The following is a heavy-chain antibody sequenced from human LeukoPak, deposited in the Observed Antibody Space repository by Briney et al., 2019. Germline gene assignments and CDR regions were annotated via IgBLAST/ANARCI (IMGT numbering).Heavy chain of an antibody. Sequence: GGSLRLSCAASGFTLSSYWMHWVRQAPGKGLEWVSAISGGGVTTYYADSVKGRFTFSRDNSKNTLYLQMNSLRAEDTAVYYCAKSRDFDSVVVTAFDYWGRGTLVTVSS. D-gene: IGHD2-21*02. CDR3: AKSRDFDSVVVTAFDY. V-gene: IGHV3-23*01. CDR1: GFTLSSYW. CDR2: ISGGGVTT. J-gene: IGHJ4*02.